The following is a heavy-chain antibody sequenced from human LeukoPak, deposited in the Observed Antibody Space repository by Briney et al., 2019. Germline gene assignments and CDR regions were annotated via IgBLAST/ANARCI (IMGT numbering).Heavy chain of an antibody. CDR2: ISNSGGST. D-gene: IGHD1-26*01. CDR3: AKDRNSGNYYQSGDFHY. Sequence: GGSLRLSCVASGFTFSRYWMHWVRQAPGKGLVWVSGISNSGGSTYYADSVKGRFTISRDNSKNTLYLQMNSLRAEDTALYYCAKDRNSGNYYQSGDFHYWGQGTLVTVSS. V-gene: IGHV3-23*01. CDR1: GFTFSRYW. J-gene: IGHJ4*02.